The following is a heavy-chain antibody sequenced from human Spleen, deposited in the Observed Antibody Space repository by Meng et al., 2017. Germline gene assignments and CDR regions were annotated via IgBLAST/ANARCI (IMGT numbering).Heavy chain of an antibody. D-gene: IGHD3-3*01. CDR1: EYSFRSYF. CDR2: IYPGDSDT. V-gene: IGHV5-51*01. Sequence: GESLKISCQGSEYSFRSYFIAWVRQMPGKGLEWMGSIYPGDSDTRYSPSFQGQVNIAADKTISTAYLQWSSLKASDTAKYYCARLSSGYSTDYWGQGTLVTVSS. J-gene: IGHJ4*02. CDR3: ARLSSGYSTDY.